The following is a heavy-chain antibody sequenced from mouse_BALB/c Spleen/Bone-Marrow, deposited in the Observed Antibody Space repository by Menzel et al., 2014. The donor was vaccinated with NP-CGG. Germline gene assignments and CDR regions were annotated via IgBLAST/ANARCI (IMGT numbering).Heavy chain of an antibody. V-gene: IGHV5-9-4*01. CDR1: GFTFSSYA. CDR3: ARDRGYFDY. D-gene: IGHD3-1*01. Sequence: EVKLMESGGGLVKPGGSLKLSCAASGFTFSSYAMSWVRQSPEKRLEWVAEISSGGSYTYYPDTVTGRFTISRDNAKNTLYLKMSSLRSDDTAMYYCARDRGYFDYWGQGTTLTVSS. CDR2: ISSGGSYT. J-gene: IGHJ2*01.